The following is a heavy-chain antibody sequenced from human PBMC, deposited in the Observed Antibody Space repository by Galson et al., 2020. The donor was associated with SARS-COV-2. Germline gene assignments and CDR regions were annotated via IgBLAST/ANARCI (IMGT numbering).Heavy chain of an antibody. Sequence: SETLSLTCTVSGGSISSGNNYWSWIRQSAGKGLEWIGRIHASGNANYTPSLKSRVTMSVDTSKNQFSLSLTSVTAADTAVYYCARAPAINVFAFDVLGQGTMVTVSS. CDR2: IHASGNA. CDR3: ARAPAINVFAFDV. V-gene: IGHV4-61*02. CDR1: GGSISSGNNY. J-gene: IGHJ3*01. D-gene: IGHD2-2*01.